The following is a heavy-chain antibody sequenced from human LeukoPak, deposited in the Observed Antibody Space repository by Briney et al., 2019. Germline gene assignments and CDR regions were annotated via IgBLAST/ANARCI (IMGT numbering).Heavy chain of an antibody. CDR3: AKEPMIVVVTPGRHFDY. J-gene: IGHJ4*02. Sequence: PGGSLRLSCAASGFAFSSYNMNWVRQAPGKRLEWVSSISSSSSYIYYADSVKGRFTISRDNAKNSLYLQMNSLRAEDTAVYYCAKEPMIVVVTPGRHFDYWGQGTLVSVSS. CDR1: GFAFSSYN. CDR2: ISSSSSYI. V-gene: IGHV3-21*04. D-gene: IGHD3-22*01.